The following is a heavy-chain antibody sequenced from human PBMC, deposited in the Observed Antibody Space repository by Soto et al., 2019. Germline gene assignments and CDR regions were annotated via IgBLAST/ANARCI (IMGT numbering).Heavy chain of an antibody. CDR2: IIPIFGTA. CDR1: GGTFSSYA. Sequence: VPLVQSGAEVKKPGSSVKVSCKASGGTFSSYAISWVRQAPGQGREWMGGIIPIFGTANYAQKFQGRVTITADESTSTAYMELSSLRSEDTAVYYCARNRTADYGDSGGADIWGQGTLVTVSS. D-gene: IGHD4-17*01. V-gene: IGHV1-69*01. J-gene: IGHJ4*02. CDR3: ARNRTADYGDSGGADI.